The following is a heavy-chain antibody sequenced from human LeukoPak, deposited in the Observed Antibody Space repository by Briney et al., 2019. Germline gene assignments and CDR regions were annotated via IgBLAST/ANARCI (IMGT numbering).Heavy chain of an antibody. D-gene: IGHD5-12*01. V-gene: IGHV1-3*01. CDR2: INAGNGNT. CDR1: GYTFTSYA. Sequence: ASVKVSCKASGYTFTSYAMHWVRQAPGQRLEWMGWINAGNGNTKYSQKFQGRVTITRDTSASTAYMELSSLRSEDTAVYYCARSSPVYSGYDLVPWAFEIWGQGTMVTVSS. CDR3: ARSSPVYSGYDLVPWAFEI. J-gene: IGHJ3*02.